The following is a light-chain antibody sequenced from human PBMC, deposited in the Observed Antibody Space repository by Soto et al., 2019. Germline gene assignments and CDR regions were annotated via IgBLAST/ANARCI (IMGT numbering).Light chain of an antibody. V-gene: IGKV1-5*03. CDR3: QQYNSYPWT. Sequence: DIQMTQSPSTLSASVGDRVTITCRASQSISSWLAWYQQKPGKAPKLLIYKAASLEIGVPSRFSGSGSGTAFTLTISSLQPDDFATYYCQQYNSYPWTFGQGTKVEIK. CDR2: KAA. J-gene: IGKJ1*01. CDR1: QSISSW.